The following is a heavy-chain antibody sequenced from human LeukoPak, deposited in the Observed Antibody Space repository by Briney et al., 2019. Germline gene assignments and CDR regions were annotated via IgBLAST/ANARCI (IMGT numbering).Heavy chain of an antibody. D-gene: IGHD3-10*01. CDR1: GFTFSSSA. Sequence: GRSLRLSCAASGFTFSSSAMHWVRQAPGKGLEWVAVISYDGRNTYHTDSVKGRFTISRDNSKNTLYLQVNSLRAEDTAVYFCARESVRGAFDYWGQGTLVTVSS. CDR3: ARESVRGAFDY. V-gene: IGHV3-30*04. CDR2: ISYDGRNT. J-gene: IGHJ4*02.